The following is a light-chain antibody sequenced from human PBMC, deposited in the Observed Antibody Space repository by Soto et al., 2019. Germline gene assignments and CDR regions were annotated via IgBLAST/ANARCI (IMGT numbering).Light chain of an antibody. CDR2: TNY. CDR1: SSNIGSNT. V-gene: IGLV1-44*01. Sequence: QSVLTQPPSVSGTPGQRVTISCSGSSSNIGSNTVSWYQHLPGTAPKLLIYTNYERPSGVPDRFSGSKSGTSASLAISGLQSDDDAEYYCAAWDDSLKGLVFGGGTKVTVL. CDR3: AAWDDSLKGLV. J-gene: IGLJ2*01.